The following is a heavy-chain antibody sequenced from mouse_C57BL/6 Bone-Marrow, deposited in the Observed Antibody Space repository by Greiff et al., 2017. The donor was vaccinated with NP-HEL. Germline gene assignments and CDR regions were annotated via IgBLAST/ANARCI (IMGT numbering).Heavy chain of an antibody. CDR2: ISAGGSYS. D-gene: IGHD2-4*01. CDR1: GFTFSSYA. CDR3: ARVAYYDFFAY. Sequence: DVKLVESGGGLVKPGGSLKLSCAASGFTFSSYAMSWVRQTPEKRLEWVATISAGGSYSYYPDKVQGRFTISRDNAKNNQYLQMSHLKSEDTAMYYCARVAYYDFFAYWGQGTLVTVSA. J-gene: IGHJ3*01. V-gene: IGHV5-4*03.